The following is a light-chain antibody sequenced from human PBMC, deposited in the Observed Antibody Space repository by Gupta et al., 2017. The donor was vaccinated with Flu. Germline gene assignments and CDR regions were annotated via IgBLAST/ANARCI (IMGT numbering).Light chain of an antibody. CDR3: QQSYSAPVYS. Sequence: DIQMTQSPSSLSASVGDRVTISCRASQYISNYLNWYQQKPGRAPKLLIFAASSLQSGVPSKFSGSRSETDFTLTISNLQPEDFATYYCQQSYSAPVYSFGQGTKLEIK. V-gene: IGKV1-39*01. CDR2: AAS. CDR1: QYISNY. J-gene: IGKJ2*03.